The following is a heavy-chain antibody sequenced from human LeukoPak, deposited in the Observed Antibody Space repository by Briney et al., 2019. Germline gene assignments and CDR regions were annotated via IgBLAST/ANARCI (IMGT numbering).Heavy chain of an antibody. J-gene: IGHJ4*02. CDR1: GYTFTGYY. Sequence: GASVKVSCKASGYTFTGYYMHWVRQAPGQGLEWMGWINPNSGGTNYAQKFQGRVTMTRDTSISTAYMELSRLRSDDTAVYYCARGVDGGAFWELRISMYWGQGTLVTVSS. CDR3: ARGVDGGAFWELRISMY. V-gene: IGHV1-2*02. CDR2: INPNSGGT. D-gene: IGHD1-26*01.